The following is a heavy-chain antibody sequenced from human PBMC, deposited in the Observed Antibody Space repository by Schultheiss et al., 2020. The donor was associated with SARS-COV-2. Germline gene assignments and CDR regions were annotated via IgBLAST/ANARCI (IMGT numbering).Heavy chain of an antibody. CDR2: ISYDGSNK. CDR3: ARGVRDIVVVVAATTDY. Sequence: WGSLRLSCAASGFTFSSYAMHWVRQAPGKGLEWVAVISYDGSNKYYADSVKGRFTISRDNSKNTLYLQMNSLRAEDTAVYYCARGVRDIVVVVAATTDYWGQGTLVTVSS. D-gene: IGHD2-15*01. J-gene: IGHJ4*02. V-gene: IGHV3-30*04. CDR1: GFTFSSYA.